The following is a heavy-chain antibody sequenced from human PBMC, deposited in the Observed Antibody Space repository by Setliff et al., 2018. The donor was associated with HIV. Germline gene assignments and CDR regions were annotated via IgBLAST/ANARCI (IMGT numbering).Heavy chain of an antibody. J-gene: IGHJ6*02. D-gene: IGHD5-18*01. CDR3: ARARGYNYYGMDV. CDR1: GYTFTGYY. V-gene: IGHV1-2*04. CDR2: INPNSGGT. Sequence: ASVKVSCKASGYTFTGYYMHWVRQAPGQGLEWMGWINPNSGGTKYAQKFQGWVTMTRDTSISTAYMELSRLRSDDTAVYYCARARGYNYYGMDVWGQGTTVTISS.